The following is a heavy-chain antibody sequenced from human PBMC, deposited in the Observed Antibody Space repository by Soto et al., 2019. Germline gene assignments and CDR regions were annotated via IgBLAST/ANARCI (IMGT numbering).Heavy chain of an antibody. CDR1: GFTFSSYA. CDR3: AKAPEAMVPDGGFY. Sequence: GGSLRLSCAASGFTFSSYAMAWVRQAPGKGLEWVSGISGSGGSTYNADSVKGRFTISRDNSKNTLYLQMKSLRAEDTAVYYCAKAPEAMVPDGGFYWGQETLLTVSS. J-gene: IGHJ4*02. D-gene: IGHD5-18*01. CDR2: ISGSGGST. V-gene: IGHV3-23*01.